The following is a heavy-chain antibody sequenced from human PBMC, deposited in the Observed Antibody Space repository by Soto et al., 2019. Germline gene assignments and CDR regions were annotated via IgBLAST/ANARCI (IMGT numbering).Heavy chain of an antibody. CDR2: ISDDGSKT. Sequence: GGSLRLSCAGSGVTFRGYAVHWVRQAPGKGLEWVTVISDDGSKTYYVDSVKGRFTVSRDDSTNTVFLQMSSLRTEDTAVYHCARAYQLTYYFDYWGPGTLVTVSS. J-gene: IGHJ4*02. D-gene: IGHD2-21*01. CDR3: ARAYQLTYYFDY. V-gene: IGHV3-30*14. CDR1: GVTFRGYA.